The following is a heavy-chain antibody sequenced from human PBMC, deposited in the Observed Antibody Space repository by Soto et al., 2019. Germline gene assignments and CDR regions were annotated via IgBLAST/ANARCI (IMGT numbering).Heavy chain of an antibody. V-gene: IGHV3-48*01. CDR3: AKTYSSGRGAFDF. Sequence: GGSLRLSCAASGFTFSSYSMNWVRQAPGKGLEWVSYISSGSSTIYYADSVKGRFTISRDNAQNSLYLQMNSLRAEDTAVYYCAKTYSSGRGAFDFRGQGTLVTVSS. CDR1: GFTFSSYS. CDR2: ISSGSSTI. J-gene: IGHJ3*01. D-gene: IGHD6-19*01.